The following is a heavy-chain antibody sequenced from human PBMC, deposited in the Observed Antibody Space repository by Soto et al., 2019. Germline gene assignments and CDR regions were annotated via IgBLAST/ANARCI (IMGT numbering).Heavy chain of an antibody. V-gene: IGHV1-18*04. CDR2: ISAYNGNT. J-gene: IGHJ5*01. CDR1: GYTFTSYG. CDR3: ARAFGHVRFGELLGYWFVS. Sequence: QVQLVQSGAEVKKPGASVKVYCKASGYTFTSYGISWVRQAPGQGLEWMGWISAYNGNTNYEQKHQGRVTITTDTSSCTGYMELRSLGSDYTAVYYCARAFGHVRFGELLGYWFVSWGQGTLVTVSS. D-gene: IGHD3-10*01.